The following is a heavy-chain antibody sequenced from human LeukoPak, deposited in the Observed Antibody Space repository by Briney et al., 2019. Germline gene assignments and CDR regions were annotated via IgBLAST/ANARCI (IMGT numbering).Heavy chain of an antibody. Sequence: KPGGSLRLSCAASGITLSDHYMSWIRQAPGKGPEWVSYITTGGRTMYYADSVRGRFTISGDNAKNSLYLQMNSLRADDTAVYFCARIHRSNWFDPRGQGTLVTVSS. D-gene: IGHD5-18*01. J-gene: IGHJ5*02. V-gene: IGHV3-11*01. CDR2: ITTGGRTM. CDR1: GITLSDHY. CDR3: ARIHRSNWFDP.